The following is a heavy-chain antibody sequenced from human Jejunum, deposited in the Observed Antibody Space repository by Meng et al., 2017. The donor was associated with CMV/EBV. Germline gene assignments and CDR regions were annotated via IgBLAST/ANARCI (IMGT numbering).Heavy chain of an antibody. CDR3: ARASYGSGSPLGESWFDP. CDR1: GGSMSSGNYY. Sequence: QVALQESGPGLGEPSQTLSLTCTVSGGSMSSGNYYWSWIRQPPGKCLEWIGYIHSSGSTYYNPSLRSRLTISVDTSKNQFSLKLSSVTAADTAVYYCARASYGSGSPLGESWFDPWGQGTLVTVSS. V-gene: IGHV4-30-4*01. CDR2: IHSSGST. D-gene: IGHD3-10*01. J-gene: IGHJ5*02.